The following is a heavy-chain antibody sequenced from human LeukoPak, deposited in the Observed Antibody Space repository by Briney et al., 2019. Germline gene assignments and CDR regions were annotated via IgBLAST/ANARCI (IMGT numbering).Heavy chain of an antibody. CDR3: ARVGRESSTGWLDY. D-gene: IGHD6-19*01. V-gene: IGHV1-2*06. J-gene: IGHJ4*02. CDR1: GYTFIDYY. CDR2: INVKSGAT. Sequence: ASVKVSCKASGYTFIDYYFNWVRQAPGQGPEWMGRINVKSGATDYAQKFQGRVTVTRDTSISTAYMELSSLRSDDTAVYYCARVGRESSTGWLDYWGQGTLITVSS.